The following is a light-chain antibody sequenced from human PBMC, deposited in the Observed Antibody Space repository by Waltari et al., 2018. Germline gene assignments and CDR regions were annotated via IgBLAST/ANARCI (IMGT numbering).Light chain of an antibody. V-gene: IGKV3-11*01. Sequence: EVVLTQSPATLSLSPGERATLSCRASPSLNNNLAWYQQKPGQAPRPLMFDASKRATGIPARFGGSGSGTDFTLTISSLEPEDFAVYYCQQRSSWPLYTFGPGTKLEIK. CDR3: QQRSSWPLYT. CDR1: PSLNNN. CDR2: DAS. J-gene: IGKJ2*01.